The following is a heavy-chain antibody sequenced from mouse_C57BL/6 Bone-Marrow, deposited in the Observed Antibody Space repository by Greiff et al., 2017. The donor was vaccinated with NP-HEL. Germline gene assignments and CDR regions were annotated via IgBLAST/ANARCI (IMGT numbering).Heavy chain of an antibody. Sequence: VQRVESGAELVRPGASVKLSCKASGYTFTDYYINWVKQRPGQGLEWIARIYPGSGNTYYNEKFKGKATLTAEKYSSSAYMQLSSLTSEDSAVYFCARDGSSYWYFDVWGTGTTLTASS. CDR1: GYTFTDYY. D-gene: IGHD1-1*01. J-gene: IGHJ1*03. V-gene: IGHV1-76*01. CDR2: IYPGSGNT. CDR3: ARDGSSYWYFDV.